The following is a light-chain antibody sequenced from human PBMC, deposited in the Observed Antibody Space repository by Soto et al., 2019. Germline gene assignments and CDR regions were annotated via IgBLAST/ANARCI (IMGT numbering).Light chain of an antibody. V-gene: IGLV1-51*01. CDR2: DNN. CDR1: SSNIGNNY. Sequence: QSVLTQPPSVSAAPRQRVTISCSGSSSNIGNNYVSWYQQLPGTAPKLLIYDNNKRPSGIPDRFSGSKSGTSATLGITGLQTGDEADYYCGTWDSSLSVEVFGGGTKVTVL. CDR3: GTWDSSLSVEV. J-gene: IGLJ2*01.